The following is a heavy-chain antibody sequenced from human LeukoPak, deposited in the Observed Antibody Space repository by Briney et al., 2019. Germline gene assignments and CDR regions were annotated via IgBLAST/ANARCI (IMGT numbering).Heavy chain of an antibody. D-gene: IGHD3-10*01. V-gene: IGHV4-34*01. CDR2: INHSGST. J-gene: IGHJ4*02. Sequence: PGGSLRLSCAASGFTFITSWMTWVRQAPGKGLEWIGEINHSGSTNYNPSLKSRVTISVDTSKNQFSLKLSSVTAADTAVYYCARGPAYGSGSYRMSYDYWGQGTLVTVSS. CDR1: GFTFITSW. CDR3: ARGPAYGSGSYRMSYDY.